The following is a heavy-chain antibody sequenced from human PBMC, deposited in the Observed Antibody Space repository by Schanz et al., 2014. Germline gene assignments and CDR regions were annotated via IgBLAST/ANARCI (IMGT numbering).Heavy chain of an antibody. CDR1: GFSFSDYY. CDR3: PRNRGSGRQNGYFDL. V-gene: IGHV3-11*05. Sequence: VQLVESGGGWVQPGGSLRLSCAASGFSFSDYYMSWIRQAPGKGLEWISFINTESTYINYADSVKGRFTISRDNSKNSLFLPLNSLRADDTAVYYCPRNRGSGRQNGYFDLWGRGTLVTVSS. CDR2: INTESTYI. D-gene: IGHD1-26*01. J-gene: IGHJ2*01.